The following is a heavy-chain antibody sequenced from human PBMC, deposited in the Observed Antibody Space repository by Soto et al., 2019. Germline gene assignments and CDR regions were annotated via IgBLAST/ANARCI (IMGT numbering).Heavy chain of an antibody. CDR2: ISYDGSNK. V-gene: IGHV3-30*18. CDR1: GCTFSSYG. D-gene: IGHD3-10*01. J-gene: IGHJ4*02. Sequence: GSLRLSCAASGCTFSSYGMHWVRQAPGKGLEWVAVISYDGSNKYYADSVKGRFTISRDNSKNTLYLQMNSLRAEDTAVYYCAKDPGGGFDYWGQGTLVTVSS. CDR3: AKDPGGGFDY.